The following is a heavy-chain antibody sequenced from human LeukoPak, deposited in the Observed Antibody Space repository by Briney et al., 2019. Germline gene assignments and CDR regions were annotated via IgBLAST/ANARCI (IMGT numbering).Heavy chain of an antibody. J-gene: IGHJ6*02. V-gene: IGHV4-39*01. CDR2: IYCSGST. D-gene: IGHD6-13*01. CDR3: AREQQLTTFYYYGMDV. CDR1: GGSISSSSYY. Sequence: PSETLSLTCTVSGGSISSSSYYWGWIRQPPGKGLEWIGSIYCSGSTYYNPSLKSRLTISVDTSKNQFSLKLSSVTAADTAVYYCAREQQLTTFYYYGMDVWGQGTTVTVSS.